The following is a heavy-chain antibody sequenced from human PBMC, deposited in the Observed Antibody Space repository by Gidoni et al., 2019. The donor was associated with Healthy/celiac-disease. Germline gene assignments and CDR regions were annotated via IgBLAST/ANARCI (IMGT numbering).Heavy chain of an antibody. D-gene: IGHD3-22*01. Sequence: EVQLLASGGGLVQPGGSLRLSCPASGFPFSSYAMSWVRQAPGKGLEWVSAISGSGGSTYYADSVKGRFTISRDNSKNTLYLQRNSLRAEDTAVYYCAKDRLGYYDSSGYYYFDYWGQGTLVTVSS. CDR3: AKDRLGYYDSSGYYYFDY. J-gene: IGHJ4*02. CDR2: ISGSGGST. CDR1: GFPFSSYA. V-gene: IGHV3-23*01.